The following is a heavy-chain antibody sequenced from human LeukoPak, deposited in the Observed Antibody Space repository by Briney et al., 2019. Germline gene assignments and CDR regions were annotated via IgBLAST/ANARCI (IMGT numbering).Heavy chain of an antibody. J-gene: IGHJ3*02. CDR2: ISSSSSYI. Sequence: GGSLRLSCAASGFTFSSYSMNWVRQAPGKGLEWVSSISSSSSYIYYADSVKGRFTISRDNAKNSLYLQMNSLRAEDTAVYYCAREASDDAFDIWGQGTMVTVSS. CDR3: AREASDDAFDI. V-gene: IGHV3-21*01. D-gene: IGHD6-19*01. CDR1: GFTFSSYS.